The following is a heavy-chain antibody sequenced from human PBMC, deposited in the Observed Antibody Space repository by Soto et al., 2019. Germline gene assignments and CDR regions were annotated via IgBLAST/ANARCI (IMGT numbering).Heavy chain of an antibody. CDR3: NGIAAHDAFDI. D-gene: IGHD6-13*01. Sequence: GGSLRLSCTASGFTFGDYAMSWVRQAPGKGLEWVGFIRSKAYGGTTEYAASVKGRFTISRDDSKSIAYLQMNSLKTEDTAVYYCNGIAAHDAFDIWGQGTMVTVSS. V-gene: IGHV3-49*04. CDR2: IRSKAYGGTT. CDR1: GFTFGDYA. J-gene: IGHJ3*02.